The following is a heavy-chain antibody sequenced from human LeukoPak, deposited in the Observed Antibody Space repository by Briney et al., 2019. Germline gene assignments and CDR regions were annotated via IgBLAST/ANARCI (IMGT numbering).Heavy chain of an antibody. Sequence: GGSLRLSCAASGFTFSSYSMNWVRQAPGKGLEWVSVIYSGGSTYYADSVRGRFTISRDNSKNTLYLQMNSLRAEDTAVYYCARDTGYDILTGYYRMGAFDIWGQGTMVTVSS. CDR3: ARDTGYDILTGYYRMGAFDI. CDR2: IYSGGST. D-gene: IGHD3-9*01. J-gene: IGHJ3*02. CDR1: GFTFSSYS. V-gene: IGHV3-66*01.